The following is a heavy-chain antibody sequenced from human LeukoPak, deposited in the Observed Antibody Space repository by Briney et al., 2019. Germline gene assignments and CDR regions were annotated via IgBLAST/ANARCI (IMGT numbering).Heavy chain of an antibody. J-gene: IGHJ6*02. V-gene: IGHV3-74*01. CDR2: INSDGSST. CDR1: GFTFSNYW. Sequence: GGSLTLSCAASGFTFSNYWMHWVRQAPGQGLVWVSRINSDGSSTSYADSVKGRFTISRDNAKNTLYLQMHSLRAEDTAVYYCARVPVGMVRGVPYYYDMDVWGQGTTVTVSS. D-gene: IGHD3-10*01. CDR3: ARVPVGMVRGVPYYYDMDV.